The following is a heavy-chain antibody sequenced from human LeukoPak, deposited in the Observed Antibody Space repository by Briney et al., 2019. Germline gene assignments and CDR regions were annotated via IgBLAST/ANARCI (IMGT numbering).Heavy chain of an antibody. D-gene: IGHD5-18*01. CDR1: GFTFSSYA. V-gene: IGHV3-30-3*02. J-gene: IGHJ4*02. Sequence: GGSLRLSCAASGFTFSSYAMHWVRQAPGKGLEWVAVISYDGSNKYYADSVKGRFTISRDNSKNTLYLQMNSLRAEDTAVYYCAKPWIQLWSGLDYWGQGTLVTVSS. CDR2: ISYDGSNK. CDR3: AKPWIQLWSGLDY.